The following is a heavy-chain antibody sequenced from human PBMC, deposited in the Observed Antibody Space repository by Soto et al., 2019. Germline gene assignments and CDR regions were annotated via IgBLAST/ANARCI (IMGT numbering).Heavy chain of an antibody. D-gene: IGHD3-9*01. CDR2: IYYSGST. CDR1: GGSISSGGYY. CDR3: ATDSYGYYYDILNGYYTGAAFDI. Sequence: PSETLSLTCTDSGGSISSGGYYWSWIRQHPGKGLEWIGYIYYSGSTYYNPSLKSRVTISVDTSKNQFSLKLSSVTAADTAVYYCATDSYGYYYDILNGYYTGAAFDIWGQGTMVTVSS. V-gene: IGHV4-31*03. J-gene: IGHJ3*02.